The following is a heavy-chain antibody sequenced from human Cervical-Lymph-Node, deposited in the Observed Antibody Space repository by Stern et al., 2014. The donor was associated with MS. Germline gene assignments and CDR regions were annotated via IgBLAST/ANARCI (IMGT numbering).Heavy chain of an antibody. J-gene: IGHJ4*02. V-gene: IGHV3-30*18. CDR2: ISYDGSNQ. CDR1: GFTFTTSG. D-gene: IGHD2-2*02. CDR3: ANAAALSCRSPSCYKAFEY. Sequence: VQLVESGGGVVQPGGSLRLSCVASGFTFTTSGMHWVRQAPGKGLDWVAVISYDGSNQDYGYSVKGRFTISRDNSKNTVYLQMNSLRPEDTAVYYCANAAALSCRSPSCYKAFEYWGQGILVTVSS.